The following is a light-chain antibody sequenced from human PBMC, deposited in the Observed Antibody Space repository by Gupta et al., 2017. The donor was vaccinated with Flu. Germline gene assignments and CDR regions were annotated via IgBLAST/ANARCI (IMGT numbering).Light chain of an antibody. CDR1: QSVFFNSNKKNY. CDR3: QQYLTTPPT. V-gene: IGKV4-1*01. CDR2: WAS. J-gene: IGKJ2*01. Sequence: LVERAAINCKTSQSVFFNSNKKNYLAWYQQKPGQPPKVLIYWASIRESGVPDRFSGSGSGTDFTLTISRLQAEDVAVYYCQQYLTTPPTFGQGTKLEI.